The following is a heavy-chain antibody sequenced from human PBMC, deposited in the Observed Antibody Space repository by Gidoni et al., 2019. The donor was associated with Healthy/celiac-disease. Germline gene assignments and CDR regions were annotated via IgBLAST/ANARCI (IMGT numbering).Heavy chain of an antibody. V-gene: IGHV4-39*01. Sequence: QLQLQESGPGLVKPSETLSLTCTVSTGSISSSSYYWGWIRQPPGKGLEWIGSIYYSGSTYYNPSLKSRVTISVDTSKNQFSLKLSSVTAADTAVYYCARLMVRGVCDYWGQGTLVTVSS. D-gene: IGHD3-10*01. CDR3: ARLMVRGVCDY. CDR2: IYYSGST. J-gene: IGHJ4*02. CDR1: TGSISSSSYY.